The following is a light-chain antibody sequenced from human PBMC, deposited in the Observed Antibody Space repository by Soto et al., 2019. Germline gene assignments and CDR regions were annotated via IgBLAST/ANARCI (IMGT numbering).Light chain of an antibody. J-gene: IGLJ1*01. CDR3: SSYTSSSTL. CDR2: EVN. Sequence: QSALTQPASVSGSPGQSITISCSGAYNLVSWYQQHPGKAPKLMIFEVNKRPSGVSSRFSGSKSGNTASLTISGLQAEDEADYYCSSYTSSSTLFGTGTKLTVL. CDR1: YNL. V-gene: IGLV2-14*02.